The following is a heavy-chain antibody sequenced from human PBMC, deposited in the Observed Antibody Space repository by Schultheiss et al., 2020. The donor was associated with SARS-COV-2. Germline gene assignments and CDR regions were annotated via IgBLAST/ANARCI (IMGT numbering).Heavy chain of an antibody. CDR3: ARGIRAVAGTAAY. V-gene: IGHV4-34*01. J-gene: IGHJ4*02. CDR2: INHSGST. D-gene: IGHD6-19*01. CDR1: GGSFSGYY. Sequence: SQTLSLTCAVYGGSFSGYYWSWIRQPPGKGLEWIGEINHSGSTNYNPSLKSRVTMSVDTSKNQFSLKLSSVTAADTAVYYCARGIRAVAGTAAYWGQGTLVTVSS.